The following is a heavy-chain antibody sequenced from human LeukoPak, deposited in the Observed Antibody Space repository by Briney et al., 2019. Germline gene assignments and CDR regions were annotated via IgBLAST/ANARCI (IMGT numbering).Heavy chain of an antibody. Sequence: SETLSLTCTVSGGSISYYYWSWIRQPAGKGLEWIGRIYTSGSTNYNRSLKSRVTMSVDTSKNQISLKLRSVTAADTAVYYCARDDYSSGWSESGKFPYYQYNGMDVWGQGTTVIVSS. CDR3: ARDDYSSGWSESGKFPYYQYNGMDV. J-gene: IGHJ6*02. CDR1: GGSISYYY. V-gene: IGHV4-4*07. CDR2: IYTSGST. D-gene: IGHD6-19*01.